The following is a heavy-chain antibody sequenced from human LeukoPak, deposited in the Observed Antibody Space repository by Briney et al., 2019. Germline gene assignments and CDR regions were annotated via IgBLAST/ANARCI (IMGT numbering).Heavy chain of an antibody. J-gene: IGHJ4*02. Sequence: SXAASGFTFSSYSMNWVRQAPGKGREWVSYISSSSSTIYYADSVKGRFTISRDNAKNSLYLQMNSLRAEDTAVYYCARDTAAAAPDYWGQGTLVTVSS. D-gene: IGHD6-13*01. CDR3: ARDTAAAAPDY. CDR2: ISSSSSTI. CDR1: GFTFSSYS. V-gene: IGHV3-48*01.